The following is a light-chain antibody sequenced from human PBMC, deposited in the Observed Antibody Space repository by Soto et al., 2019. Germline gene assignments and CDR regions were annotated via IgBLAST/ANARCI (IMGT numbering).Light chain of an antibody. CDR2: EVS. Sequence: QSALIQPASVSGSPGQSITISCTGTSSDVGGSNYVSWYQHHPHRAPKLLIYEVSYRPSGVSNRFSGSKSGNMASLTISGLQAEDEADYYCSSFAGSNNFPYVFGTGTKLTVL. V-gene: IGLV2-14*01. J-gene: IGLJ1*01. CDR3: SSFAGSNNFPYV. CDR1: SSDVGGSNY.